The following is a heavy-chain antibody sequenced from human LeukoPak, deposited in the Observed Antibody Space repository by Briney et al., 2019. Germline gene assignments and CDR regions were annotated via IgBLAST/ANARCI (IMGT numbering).Heavy chain of an antibody. CDR2: ISAYNGNT. D-gene: IGHD5-18*01. CDR1: GYTFTSYG. V-gene: IGHV1-18*01. J-gene: IGHJ5*02. CDR3: ARVPRYSYGLNWFDP. Sequence: EASVKVSCKASGYTFTSYGISWVRQAPGQGLEWMGWISAYNGNTNYAQKLQGRVTMTTDTSTSTAYMELRSLRSDDTAVYYCARVPRYSYGLNWFDPWGQGTLVTVSS.